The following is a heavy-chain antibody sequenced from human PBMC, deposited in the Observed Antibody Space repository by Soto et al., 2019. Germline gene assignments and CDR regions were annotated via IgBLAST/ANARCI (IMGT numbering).Heavy chain of an antibody. D-gene: IGHD5-18*01. J-gene: IGHJ4*02. CDR1: GFTFSSYA. CDR2: ISYDGSNK. V-gene: IGHV3-30-3*01. CDR3: ARDSSAYSYGYDFDY. Sequence: QVQLVESGGGVVQPGRSLRLSCAASGFTFSSYAMHWVRQAPGKGLEWVAVISYDGSNKYYADSVKGRFTISRDNSKNTLYLQMNSLRAEDTAVYYCARDSSAYSYGYDFDYWGQGTLVTVSS.